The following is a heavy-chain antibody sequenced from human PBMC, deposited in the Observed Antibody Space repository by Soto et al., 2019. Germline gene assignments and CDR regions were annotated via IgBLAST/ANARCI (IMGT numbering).Heavy chain of an antibody. J-gene: IGHJ4*02. CDR1: GYTFTGYY. Sequence: GASVKVSCKASGYTFTGYYMHWVRQAPGQGLEWMGWINPNSGGTNYAQKFQGRVTMTRDTSISTAYMELSRLRSDDTAVYYCARYDYGDYRDFDYWGQGTLVTVSS. V-gene: IGHV1-2*02. D-gene: IGHD4-17*01. CDR2: INPNSGGT. CDR3: ARYDYGDYRDFDY.